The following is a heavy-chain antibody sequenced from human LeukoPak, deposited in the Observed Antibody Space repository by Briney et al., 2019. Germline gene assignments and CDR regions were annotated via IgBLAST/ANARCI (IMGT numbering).Heavy chain of an antibody. CDR3: ARGGSSWSARYYYYGMDV. J-gene: IGHJ6*02. V-gene: IGHV3-66*01. CDR1: GFTVSSNY. Sequence: GRSLRLSCAASGFTVSSNYMSWVRQAPGKGLEWVSVIYSGGSTYYADSVKGRFTISRDNSKNTLYLQMNSLRAEDTAVYYCARGGSSWSARYYYYGMDVWGQGTTVTVSS. D-gene: IGHD6-13*01. CDR2: IYSGGST.